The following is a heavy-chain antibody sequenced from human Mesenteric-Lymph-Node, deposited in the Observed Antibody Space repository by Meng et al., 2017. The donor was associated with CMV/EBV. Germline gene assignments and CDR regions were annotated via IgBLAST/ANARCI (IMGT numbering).Heavy chain of an antibody. Sequence: LSLTCAGSGFTFSSYEMNWVRQAPGKGLEWVSYIHSTGSTIYYADSVKGRFTISRDNARNSLYLQMNSLRVEDTAIYYCARGNHGDYWGQGTLVTVSS. CDR2: IHSTGSTI. V-gene: IGHV3-48*03. CDR1: GFTFSSYE. J-gene: IGHJ4*02. CDR3: ARGNHGDY. D-gene: IGHD1-14*01.